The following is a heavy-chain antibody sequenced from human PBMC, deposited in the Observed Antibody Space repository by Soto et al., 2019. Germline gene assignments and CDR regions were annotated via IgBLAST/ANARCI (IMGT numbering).Heavy chain of an antibody. Sequence: EVQLLESGGGLVQPGGSLRLSCAASEFTFSSYAVSWVRRAPGKGLEWVSAISATGGSTYYADSVKGRFTISRDNSTSTLYLQMDSLRAEDTALYYCAKSLRNYFDTLGSDHFFDYWGQGTLVTVSS. CDR2: ISATGGST. J-gene: IGHJ4*02. V-gene: IGHV3-23*01. CDR3: AKSLRNYFDTLGSDHFFDY. CDR1: EFTFSSYA. D-gene: IGHD3-22*01.